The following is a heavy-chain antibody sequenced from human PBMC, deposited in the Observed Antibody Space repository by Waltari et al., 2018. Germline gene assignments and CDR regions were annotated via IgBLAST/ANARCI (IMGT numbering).Heavy chain of an antibody. CDR3: VRDLYGRDDV. CDR2: IKPDGTST. Sequence: EVQLVESGGGLVHPGGSLRLSCEASGFTFSTFWMPWVHHLPGKGLVWVSHIKPDGTSTDYGDSVEGRFTISRDNAKNTLYLQMNSLRAEDTAIYYCVRDLYGRDDVWGQGTMVTVSS. CDR1: GFTFSTFW. D-gene: IGHD3-10*01. J-gene: IGHJ3*01. V-gene: IGHV3-74*01.